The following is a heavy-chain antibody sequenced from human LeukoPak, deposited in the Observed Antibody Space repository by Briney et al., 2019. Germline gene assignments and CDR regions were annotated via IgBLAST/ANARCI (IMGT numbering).Heavy chain of an antibody. CDR1: GGSIRRGDFY. CDR2: FYYSGST. CDR3: ARATEYCSNGVCLTWFHP. V-gene: IGHV4-31*03. D-gene: IGHD2-8*01. Sequence: SETLSLTCIVSGGSIRRGDFYWTWIRQHQGKGLEWIGYFYYSGSTYYNPSLKSRGTFSVDASKNQFSLRLTSVSAADTAVYYCARATEYCSNGVCLTWFHPWGQGTLVTVSS. J-gene: IGHJ5*02.